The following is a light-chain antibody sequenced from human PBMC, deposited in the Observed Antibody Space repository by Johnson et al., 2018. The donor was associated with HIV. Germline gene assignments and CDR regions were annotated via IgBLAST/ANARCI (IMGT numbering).Light chain of an antibody. CDR2: DNS. J-gene: IGLJ1*01. Sequence: QAVLTQPPSVSAAPGQKVTISCSGNRSNIGDNFVSWYQHLPGTAPKLLVYDNSKRPSGIPDRFSATKSGTSATLCITGLQTGDEADYSCGTWDSSLSGYVFGCGTKVTVL. V-gene: IGLV1-51*01. CDR3: GTWDSSLSGYV. CDR1: RSNIGDNF.